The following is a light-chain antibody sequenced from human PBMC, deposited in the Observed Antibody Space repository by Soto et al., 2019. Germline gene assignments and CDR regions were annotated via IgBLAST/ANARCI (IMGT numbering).Light chain of an antibody. CDR3: NSYTSSSTPVV. CDR2: DVS. V-gene: IGLV2-14*01. Sequence: QSALTQPASVSGSPGQSIAISCSGTSSDVGGYDFVSWYQQHPGKAPKLMIYDVSNRPSGVSNRFSGSKSGNTASLTISGLQAEDEADYYCNSYTSSSTPVVFSGGTKLTVL. CDR1: SSDVGGYDF. J-gene: IGLJ2*01.